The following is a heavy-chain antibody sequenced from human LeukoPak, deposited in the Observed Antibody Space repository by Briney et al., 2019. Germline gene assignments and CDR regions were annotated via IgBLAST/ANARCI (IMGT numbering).Heavy chain of an antibody. V-gene: IGHV4-34*01. CDR1: GGSFSGYY. J-gene: IGHJ4*02. D-gene: IGHD6-13*01. Sequence: SETLSLTCAVYGGSFSGYYWSWIRQPPGKGLEWIGEINHSGSTNYNPSLKSRVTISVDTSKNQFSLKLRSVTAADTAVYYCARDYSSSFDYWGQGTLVTVSS. CDR3: ARDYSSSFDY. CDR2: INHSGST.